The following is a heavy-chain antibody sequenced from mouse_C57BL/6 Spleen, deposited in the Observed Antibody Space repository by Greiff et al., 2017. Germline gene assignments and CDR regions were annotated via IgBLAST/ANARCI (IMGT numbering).Heavy chain of an antibody. CDR2: IDPSDSET. CDR1: GYTFTSYW. CDR3: ARSRGLYAMDY. Sequence: VQLQQPGAELVRPGSSVKLSCKASGYTFTSYWMHWVKQRPIQGLEWIGNIDPSDSETHYNQKFKDKATLTVDKSSSTAYMQLSSLTSEDSAVYYCARSRGLYAMDYWGQGTSVTVSS. J-gene: IGHJ4*01. V-gene: IGHV1-52*01.